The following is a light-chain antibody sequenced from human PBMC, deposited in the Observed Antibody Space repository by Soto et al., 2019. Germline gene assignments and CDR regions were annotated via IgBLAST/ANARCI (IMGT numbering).Light chain of an antibody. CDR1: SSDVGGYNY. CDR2: DVS. Sequence: QSALTQPASLSGSPGQSITISCTGTSSDVGGYNYVSWYQHNPGKAPKLMIYDVSNRASGVSNRVSGSKSGNTASLTISGLQAEDEADYYCSSYTSSNTVLFGGGTKLTVL. CDR3: SSYTSSNTVL. V-gene: IGLV2-14*03. J-gene: IGLJ2*01.